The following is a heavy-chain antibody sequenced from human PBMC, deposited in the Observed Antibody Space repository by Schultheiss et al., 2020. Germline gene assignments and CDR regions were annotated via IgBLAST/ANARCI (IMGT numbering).Heavy chain of an antibody. CDR1: GFTFSSYA. CDR3: ARDSRDGYNYWDY. Sequence: GGSLRLSCAASGFTFSSYAMHWVRQAPGKGLVWVSAISGSGGSTYYADSVKGRFTISRDNSKNTLYLQMNSLRAEDTAVYYCARDSRDGYNYWDYWGQGTLVTSPQ. J-gene: IGHJ4*02. V-gene: IGHV3-23*01. CDR2: ISGSGGST. D-gene: IGHD5-24*01.